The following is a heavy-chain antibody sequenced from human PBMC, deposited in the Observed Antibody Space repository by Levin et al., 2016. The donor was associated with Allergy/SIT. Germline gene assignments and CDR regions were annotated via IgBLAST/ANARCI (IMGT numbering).Heavy chain of an antibody. J-gene: IGHJ4*02. CDR1: GGSISRYS. V-gene: IGHV4-59*01. CDR2: IYPTGRT. CDR3: AGSQPSRYYFDY. D-gene: IGHD1-26*01. Sequence: SETLSLTCTVSGGSISRYSWAWIRQPPGKGLEWVGYIYPTGRTDSNSSLESRVTISVDTSKSQFSLNLASVTAADTAVYYCAGSQPSRYYFDYWGQRTLVTVSS.